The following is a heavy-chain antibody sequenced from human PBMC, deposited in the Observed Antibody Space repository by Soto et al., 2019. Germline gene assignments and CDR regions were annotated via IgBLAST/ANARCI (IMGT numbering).Heavy chain of an antibody. CDR3: ARILSEEVGALHY. D-gene: IGHD1-26*01. CDR2: SHPNSGGT. J-gene: IGHJ4*02. V-gene: IGHV1-2*02. Sequence: QVRLVQSGAEVKKPGASVKVSCKASGYTFTGYHIQWVRQAPGQGLEWMGWSHPNSGGTSYAQKFKGKVTMRRDTSISTAYMELSRLRSDDTAVYYCARILSEEVGALHYWCQGTLVNVSS. CDR1: GYTFTGYH.